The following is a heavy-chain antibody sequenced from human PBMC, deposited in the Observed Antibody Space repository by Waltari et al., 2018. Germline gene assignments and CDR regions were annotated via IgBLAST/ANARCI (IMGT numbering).Heavy chain of an antibody. J-gene: IGHJ4*02. Sequence: QVQLQESGPGLVKPSQTLSLTCTVSGGSISSGSYYWSWIRQPAGKGLEWIGRIYTSGSTNDIPSLKIRVTISVDTSKNQFSLKLSSVTAADTAVYYCARLAAAGTYVDYWGQGTLVTVSS. CDR3: ARLAAAGTYVDY. D-gene: IGHD6-13*01. CDR2: IYTSGST. CDR1: GGSISSGSYY. V-gene: IGHV4-61*02.